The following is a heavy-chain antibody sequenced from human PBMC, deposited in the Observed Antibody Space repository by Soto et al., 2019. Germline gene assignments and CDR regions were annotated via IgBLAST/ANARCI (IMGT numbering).Heavy chain of an antibody. D-gene: IGHD3-22*01. CDR1: GFTVSSNY. J-gene: IGHJ4*02. CDR2: IYSGGST. CDR3: ASLVYYYDSSGYYGASLFDY. Sequence: GGSLRLSCAASGFTVSSNYMSWVRQAPGKGLEWVSVIYSGGSTYYADSVKGRFTISRDNSKNTLYLQMNSLRAEDTAVYYCASLVYYYDSSGYYGASLFDYWGQGTLVTVSS. V-gene: IGHV3-53*01.